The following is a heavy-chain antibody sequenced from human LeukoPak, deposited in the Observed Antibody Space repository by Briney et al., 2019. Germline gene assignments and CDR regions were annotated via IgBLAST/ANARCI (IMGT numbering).Heavy chain of an antibody. CDR1: GYTLTTFD. Sequence: ASVKVSCKASGYTLTTFDISWVRQAPGQGLEWMGWISTYNGKTDYAQKVQGRVTVTTDTSTSTAYMELRSLRSDDTAVYYCARGTNYDFWGQGTLVTVSS. D-gene: IGHD1-26*01. J-gene: IGHJ4*02. V-gene: IGHV1-18*01. CDR3: ARGTNYDF. CDR2: ISTYNGKT.